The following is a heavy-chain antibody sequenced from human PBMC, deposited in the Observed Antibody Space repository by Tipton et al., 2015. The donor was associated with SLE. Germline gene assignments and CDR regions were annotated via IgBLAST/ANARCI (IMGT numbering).Heavy chain of an antibody. J-gene: IGHJ3*02. Sequence: SLRLSCAASGFTFDDYAMHWVRQAPGKGLEWVSGISWNSGSIGYADSVKGRFTISRDNAKNSLYLQMNSLRAEDTALYYCAKGFGQGYCSGGSCFDAFDILGQGTMVTVSS. CDR1: GFTFDDYA. CDR2: ISWNSGSI. CDR3: AKGFGQGYCSGGSCFDAFDI. D-gene: IGHD2-15*01. V-gene: IGHV3-9*01.